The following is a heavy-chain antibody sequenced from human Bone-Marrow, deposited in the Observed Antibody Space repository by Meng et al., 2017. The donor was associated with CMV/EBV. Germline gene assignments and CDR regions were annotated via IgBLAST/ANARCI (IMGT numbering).Heavy chain of an antibody. J-gene: IGHJ6*02. Sequence: GESLKISCTASGFTFSTYAMHWVRQAPGKGLESVAVISDDVNIKYYADSVKGRFTISRDNSKNTLYLQMNSLRAEDTAVYYCAREFISGRSSSWYPYYYYGMDVWGQGTTVTVSS. D-gene: IGHD6-13*01. CDR2: ISDDVNIK. V-gene: IGHV3-30*14. CDR1: GFTFSTYA. CDR3: AREFISGRSSSWYPYYYYGMDV.